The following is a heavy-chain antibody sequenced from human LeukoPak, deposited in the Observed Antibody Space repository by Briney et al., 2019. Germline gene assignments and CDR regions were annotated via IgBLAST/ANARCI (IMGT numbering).Heavy chain of an antibody. CDR1: GFTFSSYG. J-gene: IGHJ4*02. CDR3: AKRSAYYGRGYYFPFEY. V-gene: IGHV3-23*01. D-gene: IGHD3-22*01. Sequence: GGTLRLSCAASGFTFSSYGMSWVRQAPGKGLEWVSSIKGRFTISRDNSKNTLYLQMNSLRAEDTAVYYCAKRSAYYGRGYYFPFEYWGQGTLVTVSS.